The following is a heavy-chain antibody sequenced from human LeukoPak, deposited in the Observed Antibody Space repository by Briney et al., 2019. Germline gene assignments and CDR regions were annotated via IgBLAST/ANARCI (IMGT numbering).Heavy chain of an antibody. CDR2: IRSKADSYAT. V-gene: IGHV3-73*01. CDR3: TRRPSGYYDSSGYSRGMDV. CDR1: GFTFSGSE. Sequence: GGSLRLSCAASGFTFSGSEMHWVRQASGKGLEWVGRIRSKADSYATAYAASVKGRFTISRDDSKNTAYLQMNSLKIEDTAVYYCTRRPSGYYDSSGYSRGMDVWGQGTTVTVSS. J-gene: IGHJ6*02. D-gene: IGHD3-22*01.